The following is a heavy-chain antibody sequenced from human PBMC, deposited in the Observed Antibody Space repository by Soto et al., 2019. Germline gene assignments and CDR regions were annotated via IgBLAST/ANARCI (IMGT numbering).Heavy chain of an antibody. CDR3: ARDLSSGIVVVPAAIAYYYYGMDV. CDR1: GYTFTSYY. V-gene: IGHV1-46*01. J-gene: IGHJ6*02. CDR2: INPSGGST. Sequence: ASVKVSCKAPGYTFTSYYMHWVRQAPGQGLEWMGIINPSGGSTSYAQKFQGRVTMTRDTSTSTVYMELSSLRSEDTAVYYCARDLSSGIVVVPAAIAYYYYGMDVWGQGTTVTVSS. D-gene: IGHD2-2*02.